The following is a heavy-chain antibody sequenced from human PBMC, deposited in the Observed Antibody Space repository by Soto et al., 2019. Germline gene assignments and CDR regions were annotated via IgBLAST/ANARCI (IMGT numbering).Heavy chain of an antibody. J-gene: IGHJ4*01. Sequence: PVGSLRLSGVGSGFNFRNYAMQWVRQAPGKGLEYVSAISADGANTFYIDSVKGRFTLSRDNFNNTVYLQMSSLRDEDTAVYYCLSYKFDFWGQGTLVTVSS. CDR1: GFNFRNYA. V-gene: IGHV3-64D*06. CDR3: LSYKFDF. CDR2: ISADGANT. D-gene: IGHD1-1*01.